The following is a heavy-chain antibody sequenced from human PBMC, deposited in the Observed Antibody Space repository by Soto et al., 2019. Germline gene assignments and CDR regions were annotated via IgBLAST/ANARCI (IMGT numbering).Heavy chain of an antibody. CDR3: ARGNNWNPYYFDY. D-gene: IGHD1-20*01. J-gene: IGHJ4*02. CDR1: GGSFSGYY. V-gene: IGHV4-34*01. CDR2: INHSGST. Sequence: QVQLQQWGAGLLKPSETLSLTCAVYGGSFSGYYWSWIRQPPGKGLEWIGEINHSGSTNYNPYLKSRVTISVDTSKNQFSLKLSSVTAADTAVYYCARGNNWNPYYFDYWGQGTLVTVSS.